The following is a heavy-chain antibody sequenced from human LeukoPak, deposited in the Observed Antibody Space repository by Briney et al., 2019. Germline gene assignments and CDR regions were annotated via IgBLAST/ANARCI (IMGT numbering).Heavy chain of an antibody. CDR1: GGSFSGYY. CDR2: INHSGST. D-gene: IGHD2-21*02. V-gene: IGHV4-34*01. CDR3: ARGRGDTYCGGDCYFSPFDY. J-gene: IGHJ4*02. Sequence: SETLSLTCAVYGGSFSGYYWSWIRQPPGKGLEWIGEINHSGSTNYNPSLKSQVTISVDTSKNQFSLKLSSVTAADTAVYYCARGRGDTYCGGDCYFSPFDYWGQGTLVTVSS.